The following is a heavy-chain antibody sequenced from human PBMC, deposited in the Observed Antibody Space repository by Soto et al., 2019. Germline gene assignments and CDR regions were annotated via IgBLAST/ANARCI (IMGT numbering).Heavy chain of an antibody. CDR1: GGTFSSYA. Sequence: SVKVSCKASGGTFSSYAISWVRQAPGQGLEWMGGIIPIFGTANYAQKFQGRVTIAADESTSTAYMELSSLRSEDTAVYYCARSRGPYEYVWGSYRHATPCGYWGQGTLVTVSS. CDR3: ARSRGPYEYVWGSYRHATPCGY. J-gene: IGHJ4*02. CDR2: IIPIFGTA. D-gene: IGHD3-16*02. V-gene: IGHV1-69*13.